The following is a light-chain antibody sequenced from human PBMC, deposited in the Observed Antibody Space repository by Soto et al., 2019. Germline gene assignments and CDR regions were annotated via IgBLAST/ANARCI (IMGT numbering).Light chain of an antibody. CDR3: QQYNSYPWT. Sequence: DIQMTQSPSTPSASVGDRVTITCRASQSISSWLAWYQQKPGKAPKLLIYKASSLESGVPSRFSGSGSGTEFTLTISSLQPDDFATYYCQQYNSYPWTFGQGTKVESK. CDR2: KAS. J-gene: IGKJ1*01. CDR1: QSISSW. V-gene: IGKV1-5*03.